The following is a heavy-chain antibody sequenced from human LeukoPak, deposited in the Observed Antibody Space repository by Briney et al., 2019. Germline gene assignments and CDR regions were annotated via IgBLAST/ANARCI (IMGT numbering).Heavy chain of an antibody. CDR1: GYTFTGYY. D-gene: IGHD3-22*01. CDR2: INPNSGGT. Sequence: ASVKVSCKASGYTFTGYYMHWVRQAPGQGLEWMGWINPNSGGTNYAQKFQGRVTMTRDTSISTAYMELSRLRSDDTAVYYCASVGSSGYYGTSFAFDIWGQGTMVTVSS. CDR3: ASVGSSGYYGTSFAFDI. J-gene: IGHJ3*02. V-gene: IGHV1-2*02.